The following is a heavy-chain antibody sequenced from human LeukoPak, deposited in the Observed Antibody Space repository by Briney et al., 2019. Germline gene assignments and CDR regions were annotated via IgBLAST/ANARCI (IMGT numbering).Heavy chain of an antibody. CDR3: PRSAGRLYFDY. D-gene: IGHD3-10*01. Sequence: SETLSLTCTVSGGSISSYYWSWIRQPPGKGLEWIGYIYYSGSTNYNPSLKSRVTISVDTSKNQFSLKLSSVTAADTAVYYCPRSAGRLYFDYWGQGTLVTVSS. J-gene: IGHJ4*02. V-gene: IGHV4-59*01. CDR1: GGSISSYY. CDR2: IYYSGST.